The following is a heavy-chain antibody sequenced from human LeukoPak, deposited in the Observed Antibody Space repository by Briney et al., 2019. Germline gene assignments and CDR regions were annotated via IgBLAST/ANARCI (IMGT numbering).Heavy chain of an antibody. V-gene: IGHV3-21*01. D-gene: IGHD2-8*01. J-gene: IGHJ3*02. Sequence: PGGSLRLSCAASGFTLSSYSMNWVRQAPGKGLEWVSSVSSTSSYIYYADSVKGRFTISRDNAKNSLYLQMNSLRAEDTAVYYCARDVVPYTHYAFDSRGQGTMVTVSS. CDR1: GFTLSSYS. CDR3: ARDVVPYTHYAFDS. CDR2: VSSTSSYI.